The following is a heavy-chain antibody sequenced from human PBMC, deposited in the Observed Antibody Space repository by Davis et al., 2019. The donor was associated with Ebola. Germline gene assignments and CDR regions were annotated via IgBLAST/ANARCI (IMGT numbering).Heavy chain of an antibody. CDR3: ARSRFPYGMDV. V-gene: IGHV3-11*01. Sequence: GESLKISCAASGFTFSDYYMNWIRQAPGKGLECISYISSSGSSIYYADSVKGRFTISRDRSKNTLYLQMNSRGAEDTAVYYCARSRFPYGMDVWGQGTTVTVSS. D-gene: IGHD3-3*01. CDR1: GFTFSDYY. CDR2: ISSSGSSI. J-gene: IGHJ6*02.